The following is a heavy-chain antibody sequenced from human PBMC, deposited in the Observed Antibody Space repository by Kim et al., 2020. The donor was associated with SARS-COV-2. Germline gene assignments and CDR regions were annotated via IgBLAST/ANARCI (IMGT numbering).Heavy chain of an antibody. Sequence: GGSLRLSCAASGFTFSSYSMNWVRQAPGKGLEWVSYISSSSSTIYYADSVKGRFTISRDNAKNSLYLQMNSLRAEDTAVYYCARGTSQWLVQYNWFDPWGQGTLVTVSS. V-gene: IGHV3-48*04. CDR3: ARGTSQWLVQYNWFDP. CDR1: GFTFSSYS. CDR2: ISSSSSTI. D-gene: IGHD6-19*01. J-gene: IGHJ5*02.